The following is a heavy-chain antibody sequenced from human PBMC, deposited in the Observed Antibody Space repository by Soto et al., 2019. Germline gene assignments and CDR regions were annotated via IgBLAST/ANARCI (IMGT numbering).Heavy chain of an antibody. Sequence: PGGSLRLSCAASGFTFSDYYMSWIRQAPGKGLEWVSYISSSSSYTNYADSVKGRFTISRDNAKNSLYLQMNSLRAEGTAVYYCARVPTPRYGSSGYYPARAFDIWGQGTMVTVSS. J-gene: IGHJ3*02. D-gene: IGHD3-22*01. CDR1: GFTFSDYY. V-gene: IGHV3-11*06. CDR3: ARVPTPRYGSSGYYPARAFDI. CDR2: ISSSSSYT.